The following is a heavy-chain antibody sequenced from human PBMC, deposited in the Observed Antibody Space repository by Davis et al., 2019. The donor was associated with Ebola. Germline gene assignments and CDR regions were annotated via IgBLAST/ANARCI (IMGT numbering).Heavy chain of an antibody. J-gene: IGHJ4*02. CDR3: ARGGRWLVPVY. D-gene: IGHD6-19*01. V-gene: IGHV3-74*01. CDR1: ESTFRNYW. Sequence: GESLKISCVVSESTFRNYWMHWVRQAPGKGLVWVSRINGEGNSIDYADSVKGRFTISRDNAKNSLYLQMNSLRAEDTAVYYCARGGRWLVPVYWGQGTLVTVSS. CDR2: INGEGNSI.